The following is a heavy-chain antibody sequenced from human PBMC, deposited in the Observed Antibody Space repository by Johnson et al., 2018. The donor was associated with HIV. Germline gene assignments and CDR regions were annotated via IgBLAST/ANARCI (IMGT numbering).Heavy chain of an antibody. CDR3: AKFVGAGSYDAFDI. V-gene: IGHV3-11*04. CDR1: GFTFSDYS. J-gene: IGHJ3*02. CDR2: IRSSGSTI. D-gene: IGHD1-26*01. Sequence: QVQLVESGGGLVKPGGSLRVSCAASGFTFSDYSMSWIRQAPGKGLEWVSYIRSSGSTIYYADSVKGRFTISRDNSKNTLYLQMNSLRAEDTAVYYCAKFVGAGSYDAFDIWGQGTMVTVSS.